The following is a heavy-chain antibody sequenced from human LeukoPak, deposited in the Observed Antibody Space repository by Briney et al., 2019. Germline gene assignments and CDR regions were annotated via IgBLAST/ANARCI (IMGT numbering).Heavy chain of an antibody. V-gene: IGHV3-30*18. CDR2: ISYDGSHK. D-gene: IGHD4-17*01. CDR3: AKGARGDTVTSIVGLNWFDP. CDR1: GITFRILG. J-gene: IGHJ5*02. Sequence: GGSLRLSCAASGITFRILGMHWVRHAPGKGLEWVAIISYDGSHKYYADSVKGRFSNSRDNSKNTLYLQMNTLSADDTAVYYCAKGARGDTVTSIVGLNWFDPWGQGTLVTVSS.